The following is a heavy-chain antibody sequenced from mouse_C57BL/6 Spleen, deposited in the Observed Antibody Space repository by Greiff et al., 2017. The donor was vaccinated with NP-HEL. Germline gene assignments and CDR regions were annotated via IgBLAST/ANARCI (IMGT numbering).Heavy chain of an antibody. J-gene: IGHJ2*01. D-gene: IGHD1-1*01. CDR3: ARGGTTVVAPGY. CDR2: IYPRSGNT. CDR1: GYTFTSYG. V-gene: IGHV1-81*01. Sequence: QVQLKESGAELARPGASVKLSCKASGYTFTSYGISWVKQRTGQGLEWIGEIYPRSGNTYYNEKFKGKATLTADKSSSTAYMELRSLTSEDSAVYFCARGGTTVVAPGYWGQGTTLTVSS.